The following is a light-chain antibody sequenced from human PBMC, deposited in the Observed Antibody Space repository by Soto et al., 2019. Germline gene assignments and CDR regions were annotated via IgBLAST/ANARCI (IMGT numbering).Light chain of an antibody. CDR3: QQTYSIPIT. Sequence: DIQMTQSPSSLSASVGDRVTVTCRASQTIYTYLHWYQQKPGKAPNLLIYAASTLQSGVLSRFSGSGSGTDFTLTISSLHPEDVAFYFCQQTYSIPITFGQGTRLDIK. CDR2: AAS. CDR1: QTIYTY. V-gene: IGKV1-39*01. J-gene: IGKJ5*01.